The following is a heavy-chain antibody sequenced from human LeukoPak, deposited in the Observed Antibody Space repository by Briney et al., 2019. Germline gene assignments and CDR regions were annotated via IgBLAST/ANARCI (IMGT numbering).Heavy chain of an antibody. CDR3: AKHRSEVAMAALNY. CDR1: GFTFSNFA. D-gene: IGHD5-24*01. V-gene: IGHV3-23*01. CDR2: ISGSGDTT. J-gene: IGHJ4*02. Sequence: GGSLRLSCAASGFTFSNFAMSWVRQAPGKGLEWVSGISGSGDTTYYADSVMGRFTISRDSSKNTLFLRMNSLRAEDAAIYYCAKHRSEVAMAALNYWGQGTLVTVSS.